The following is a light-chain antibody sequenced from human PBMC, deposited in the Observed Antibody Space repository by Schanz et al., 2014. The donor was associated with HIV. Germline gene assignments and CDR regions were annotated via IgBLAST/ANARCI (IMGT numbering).Light chain of an antibody. V-gene: IGLV2-8*01. CDR2: DVS. CDR3: SSYAGSDNWV. Sequence: QSALTQPASVSGSPGQSITISCTGTSSDVGAYNYVSWYQQHPGKAPKLMIYDVSNRPSGVPDRFSGSKSGNTASLTVSGLQAEDEADYYCSSYAGSDNWVFGGGTKLTVL. J-gene: IGLJ3*02. CDR1: SSDVGAYNY.